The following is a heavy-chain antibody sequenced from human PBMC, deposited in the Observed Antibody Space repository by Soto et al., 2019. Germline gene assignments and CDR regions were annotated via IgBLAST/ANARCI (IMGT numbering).Heavy chain of an antibody. V-gene: IGHV3-30-3*01. CDR2: ISYEGSNK. D-gene: IGHD5-12*01. J-gene: IGHJ4*02. CDR1: GFTFSSYA. CDR3: ARVLGGMATFPFDY. Sequence: LRLSCAASGFTFSSYAMHWVRQAPGTGLEWVAVISYEGSNKYYADSVKGRFTISRDNPKNTLYLQMNSLRTEDTAVYYCARVLGGMATFPFDYWGQGALVTVAS.